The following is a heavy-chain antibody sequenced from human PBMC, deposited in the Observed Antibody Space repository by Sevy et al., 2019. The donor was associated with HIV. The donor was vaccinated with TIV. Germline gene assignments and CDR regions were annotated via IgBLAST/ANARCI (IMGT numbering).Heavy chain of an antibody. J-gene: IGHJ4*02. Sequence: GESLKISCTGSGFTFGDYAMSWFRQAPGMGLEWVGFIRSKDYGGATEYAASVKGRFTISRDDYKSIADLQMNSLKTEDTTVYYCTRGYYYDSSGYSDYWGQGTLVTVSS. V-gene: IGHV3-49*03. CDR2: IRSKDYGGAT. D-gene: IGHD3-22*01. CDR3: TRGYYYDSSGYSDY. CDR1: GFTFGDYA.